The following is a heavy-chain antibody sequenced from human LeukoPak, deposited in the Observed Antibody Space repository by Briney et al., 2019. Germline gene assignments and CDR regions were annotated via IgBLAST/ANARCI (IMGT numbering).Heavy chain of an antibody. V-gene: IGHV4-39*07. CDR3: ARDLGPRGTVVTGTFDY. J-gene: IGHJ4*02. CDR1: GGSISRSSYY. CDR2: IYYSGST. Sequence: SETLSLTCTVSGGSISRSSYYWGWIRQPPGKGLEWIGSIYYSGSTYYNTSLKSRVTISPDTSKNQFSLKLTSMTAADTAVYCARDLGPRGTVVTGTFDYWGQGTLVTVSS. D-gene: IGHD4-23*01.